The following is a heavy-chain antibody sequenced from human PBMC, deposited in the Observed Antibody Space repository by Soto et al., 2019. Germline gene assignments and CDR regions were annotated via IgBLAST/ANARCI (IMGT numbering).Heavy chain of an antibody. CDR2: IYYSGST. CDR1: GGSISSSSYY. CDR3: ARSFGLWSGYLMGYFDY. Sequence: SETLSLTCTVSGGSISSSSYYWGWIRQPPGKGLEWIGSIYYSGSTYYNPSLKSRVTISVDTSKNQFSLKLSSVTAADTAVYYCARSFGLWSGYLMGYFDYWGQGTLVTVSS. D-gene: IGHD3-3*01. J-gene: IGHJ4*02. V-gene: IGHV4-39*01.